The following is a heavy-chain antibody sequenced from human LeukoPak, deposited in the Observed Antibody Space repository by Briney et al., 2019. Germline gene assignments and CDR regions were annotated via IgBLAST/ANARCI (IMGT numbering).Heavy chain of an antibody. Sequence: GGSLRLSCAASGFTFSSYSMNWVRQAPGKGLEWVSSISSSSSYIYYADSVKGRFTISRDNAKNSLYLQMNSLRAEDTAVYYCATVGCSNTGCYLTRNFFDYWGQGILVTVSS. CDR2: ISSSSSYI. J-gene: IGHJ4*02. V-gene: IGHV3-21*01. CDR1: GFTFSSYS. D-gene: IGHD2-2*01. CDR3: ATVGCSNTGCYLTRNFFDY.